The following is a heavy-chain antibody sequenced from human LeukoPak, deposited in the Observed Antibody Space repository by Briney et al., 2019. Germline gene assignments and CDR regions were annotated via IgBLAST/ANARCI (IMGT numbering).Heavy chain of an antibody. J-gene: IGHJ4*02. CDR2: IRSKAYGGTT. D-gene: IGHD2-15*01. CDR3: TRCSGGSCYSYFDY. CDR1: GFTFGDYA. V-gene: IGHV3-49*04. Sequence: GGSLRFSCTASGFTFGDYAMSWVRQGPGKGLEWVGFIRSKAYGGTTEYAASVKGRFTISRDDSKSIAYLQMNSLKTEDTAVYYCTRCSGGSCYSYFDYWGQGTLVTVSS.